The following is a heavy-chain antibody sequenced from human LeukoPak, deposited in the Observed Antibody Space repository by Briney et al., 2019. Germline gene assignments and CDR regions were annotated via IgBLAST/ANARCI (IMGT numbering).Heavy chain of an antibody. D-gene: IGHD3-9*01. CDR2: IYYSGST. V-gene: IGHV4-61*08. Sequence: SETLSLTCTVSGGSISSGDYYWSWIRQPPGKGLEWIGYIYYSGSTNYNPSLKSRVTISVDTSKNQFSLKLSSVTAADTAVYYCARDHSYYDILNQLQHWGQGTLVTVSS. J-gene: IGHJ1*01. CDR1: GGSISSGDYY. CDR3: ARDHSYYDILNQLQH.